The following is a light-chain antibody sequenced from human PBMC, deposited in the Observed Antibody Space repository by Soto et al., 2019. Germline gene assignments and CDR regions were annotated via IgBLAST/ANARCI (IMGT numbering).Light chain of an antibody. J-gene: IGLJ2*01. Sequence: QSVLTQPPSASGSPGQSVTISCTGTSSDVGGYNYVSWYQQHPGKAPKLMIYEVSKRPSGVPDRFSGSKSGNTASLTVSGLKAEEEADYSCSSYEGSNISVVFGGGPTLPVL. CDR1: SSDVGGYNY. V-gene: IGLV2-8*01. CDR3: SSYEGSNISVV. CDR2: EVS.